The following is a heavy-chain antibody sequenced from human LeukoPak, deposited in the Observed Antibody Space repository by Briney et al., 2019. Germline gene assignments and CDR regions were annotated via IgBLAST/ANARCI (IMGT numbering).Heavy chain of an antibody. V-gene: IGHV3-21*01. CDR1: GFTFSSYS. CDR2: ISSSSSYI. D-gene: IGHD5-18*01. CDR3: ARDPGTAMVPSFDY. J-gene: IGHJ4*02. Sequence: PGGSLRLSCAASGFTFSSYSMNWVRQAPGKGLEWVSSISSSSSYIYYADSVKGRFTTSRDNAKNSLYLQMNSLRAEDTAVYYCARDPGTAMVPSFDYWGQGTLVTVSS.